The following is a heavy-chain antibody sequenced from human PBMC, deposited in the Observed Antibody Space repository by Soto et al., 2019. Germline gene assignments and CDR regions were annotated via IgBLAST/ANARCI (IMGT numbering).Heavy chain of an antibody. CDR2: IGTAGDT. CDR1: GFTFSSYD. V-gene: IGHV3-13*01. CDR3: ARGIGDYGDFGGSSAEGNDAFDI. J-gene: IGHJ3*02. Sequence: GGSLRLSCAASGFTFSSYDMHWVRQATGKGLEWVSAIGTAGDTYYPGSVKGRFTIARENAKNSLYLQMNSLRAGDTAVYYCARGIGDYGDFGGSSAEGNDAFDIWGQGTMVTVSS. D-gene: IGHD4-17*01.